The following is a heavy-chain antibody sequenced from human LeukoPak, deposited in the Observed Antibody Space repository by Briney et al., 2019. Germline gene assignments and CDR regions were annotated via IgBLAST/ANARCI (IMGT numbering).Heavy chain of an antibody. CDR1: GGSISSGSYY. Sequence: SETLSHTCTVPGGSISSGSYYWSWIRQPAGKGLEWIGYIYSSGSTNYNPSLKSRVTMSVDTSKNQFSLKVSSVTAADTAVYYCARVFDSGSQAYFYYMDVWGKGTTVT. J-gene: IGHJ6*03. V-gene: IGHV4-61*10. CDR3: ARVFDSGSQAYFYYMDV. D-gene: IGHD3-10*01. CDR2: IYSSGST.